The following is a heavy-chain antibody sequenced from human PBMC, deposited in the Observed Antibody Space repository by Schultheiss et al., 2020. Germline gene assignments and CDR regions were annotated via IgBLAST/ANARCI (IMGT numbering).Heavy chain of an antibody. CDR3: ARDQSSGYYYDDAFDI. V-gene: IGHV3-NL1*01. CDR2: IYGGGST. D-gene: IGHD3-22*01. Sequence: GGSLRLSCAASGFTFSSYAMYWVRQAPGKGLEWVSVIYGGGSTYYADSVKGRFTISRDNSKNTLYLQMNSLRAEDTAVYYCARDQSSGYYYDDAFDIWGQGTMVTVSS. J-gene: IGHJ3*02. CDR1: GFTFSSYA.